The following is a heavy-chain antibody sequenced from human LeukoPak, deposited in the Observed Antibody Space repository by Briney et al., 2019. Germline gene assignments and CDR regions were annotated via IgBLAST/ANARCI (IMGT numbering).Heavy chain of an antibody. V-gene: IGHV3-7*01. D-gene: IGHD1-26*01. CDR2: IKPDGSEE. Sequence: PGGSLRLSCAASGITLGGYWMSWVRQAPGKGLEWVANIKPDGSEENYVDSVKGRFTNSRDNAKNSLSLQMNSLRADDTAVYYCVRDRGRASTDYWGQGILVTVSS. CDR3: VRDRGRASTDY. J-gene: IGHJ4*02. CDR1: GITLGGYW.